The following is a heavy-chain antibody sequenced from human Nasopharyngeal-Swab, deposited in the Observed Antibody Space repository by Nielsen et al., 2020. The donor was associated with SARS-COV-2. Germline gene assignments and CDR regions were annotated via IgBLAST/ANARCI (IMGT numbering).Heavy chain of an antibody. Sequence: VRQAPGKGLEWVSVIYSGGGSYYADSVKGRFTISRDNFKNMLYLQMNSLRAEDTAMYYCTREDRYDSGSFDHWGQGTLGTVSS. J-gene: IGHJ4*02. CDR2: IYSGGGS. V-gene: IGHV3-53*01. D-gene: IGHD3-10*01. CDR3: TREDRYDSGSFDH.